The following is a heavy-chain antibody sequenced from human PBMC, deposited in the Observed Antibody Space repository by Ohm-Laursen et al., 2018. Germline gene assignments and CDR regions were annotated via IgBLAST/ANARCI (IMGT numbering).Heavy chain of an antibody. J-gene: IGHJ4*02. CDR2: INTYNGNT. V-gene: IGHV1-18*01. CDR1: GYTFTSYG. CDR3: ARTSGTYYFPY. Sequence: ASVKVSCKASGYTFTSYGISWVRQAPGQGLEWMGWINTYNGNTKYAQKLQDRVTMTTDTSTSTAYMELRSLRSDDAAVYYCARTSGTYYFPYWGQGTLVTVSS. D-gene: IGHD1-26*01.